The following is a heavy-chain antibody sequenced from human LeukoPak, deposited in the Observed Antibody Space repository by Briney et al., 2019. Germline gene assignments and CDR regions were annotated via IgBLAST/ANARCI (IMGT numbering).Heavy chain of an antibody. Sequence: QVQLQESGPGLVKPSQTLSLTCTVSGGSISSGSYYWPWIRQPAGNGLECIGRISSSGSTNYDPSLKSRVTISVDTSNNQFSLKLSSVTAADTAVYYCVRADYSSSSLDSWGQGTLVTVSS. CDR2: ISSSGST. D-gene: IGHD6-6*01. J-gene: IGHJ4*02. V-gene: IGHV4-61*02. CDR3: VRADYSSSSLDS. CDR1: GGSISSGSYY.